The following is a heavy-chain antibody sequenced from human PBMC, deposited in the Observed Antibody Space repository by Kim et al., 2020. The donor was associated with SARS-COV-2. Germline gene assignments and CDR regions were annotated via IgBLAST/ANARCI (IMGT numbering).Heavy chain of an antibody. D-gene: IGHD3-3*02. CDR1: GFTFTNYW. J-gene: IGHJ4*02. Sequence: GGSLRLSCTASGFTFTNYWIHWVRQIPGKGPVWISSVGGDGGSRYYAGSVKGRFTTSRDNAKSMVYLQMNSLRVDDPAIYYCTSIFEYWGQGALVTVSS. CDR2: VGGDGGSR. CDR3: TSIFEY. V-gene: IGHV3-74*01.